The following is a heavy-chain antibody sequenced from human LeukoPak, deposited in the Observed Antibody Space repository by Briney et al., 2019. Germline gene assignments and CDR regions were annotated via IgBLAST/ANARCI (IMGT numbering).Heavy chain of an antibody. CDR3: ARDRALRYFDWLSIDY. Sequence: ASVTVSCTASGYTFTGYYMHWVRQAPGQGLEWMGWINPNSGGTNYAQKFQGRVTMTRDTSISTAYMELSRLRSDETAVYYCARDRALRYFDWLSIDYWGQGTLVTVSS. V-gene: IGHV1-2*02. CDR1: GYTFTGYY. CDR2: INPNSGGT. D-gene: IGHD3-9*01. J-gene: IGHJ4*02.